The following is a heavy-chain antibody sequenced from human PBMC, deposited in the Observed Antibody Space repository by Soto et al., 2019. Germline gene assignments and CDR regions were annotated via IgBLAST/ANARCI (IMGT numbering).Heavy chain of an antibody. CDR2: IYYTGST. CDR1: GGSVNSGAYS. V-gene: IGHV4-61*08. Sequence: QVQLQESGPGLVKPSETLSLTCTVSGGSVNSGAYSWTWIRQPPGEGLEWIGSIYYTGSTNYNPSLKRRVTVSLDTSKNQFSLNLKSVTGADTAVYYCARARLTFAYGLDVWGQGTTVSVPS. CDR3: ARARLTFAYGLDV. D-gene: IGHD3-16*01. J-gene: IGHJ6*02.